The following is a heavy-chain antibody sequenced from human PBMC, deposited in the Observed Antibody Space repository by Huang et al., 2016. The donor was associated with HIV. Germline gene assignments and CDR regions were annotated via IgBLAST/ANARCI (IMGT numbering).Heavy chain of an antibody. CDR2: ISAYNGNT. V-gene: IGHV1-18*01. D-gene: IGHD1-1*01. CDR3: ARDHWYPLQNWFDL. CDR1: GYIFTKYG. J-gene: IGHJ5*01. Sequence: QVELVQSGAEVKRPGASVRVACKAAGYIFTKYGINWVRQAPGQGLEWMGWISAYNGNTNYAEKFQGRVPLTRDTSATTAYMELRDVTSADTAVYYCARDHWYPLQNWFDLWGQGTLVTVSS.